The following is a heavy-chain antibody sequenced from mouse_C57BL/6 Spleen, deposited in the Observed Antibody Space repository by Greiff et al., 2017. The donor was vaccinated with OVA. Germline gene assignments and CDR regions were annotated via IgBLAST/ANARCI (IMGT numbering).Heavy chain of an antibody. J-gene: IGHJ4*01. CDR3: AREARAMDY. Sequence: EVQVVESEGGLVQPGSSMKLSCTASGFTFSDYYMAWVRQVPEKGLEWVANINYDGSSTYYLDSLKSRFIISRDNAKNILYLQMSSLKSEDTATYYCAREARAMDYWGQGTSVTVSS. CDR2: INYDGSST. V-gene: IGHV5-16*01. CDR1: GFTFSDYY.